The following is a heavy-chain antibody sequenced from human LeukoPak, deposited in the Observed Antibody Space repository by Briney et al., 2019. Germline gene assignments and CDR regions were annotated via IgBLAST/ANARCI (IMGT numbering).Heavy chain of an antibody. CDR3: ARAYKDRSLAGKKEFFQH. Sequence: PGGSLRLSCAASGFTFDNYAMNWVRHVPGKGLEWISLISWNSGTIGYADSVKGRFTISRDNANNFLYLQMNSLRAEDTALYYCARAYKDRSLAGKKEFFQHWGQGTQVTVSS. CDR2: ISWNSGTI. D-gene: IGHD6-19*01. CDR1: GFTFDNYA. J-gene: IGHJ1*01. V-gene: IGHV3-9*01.